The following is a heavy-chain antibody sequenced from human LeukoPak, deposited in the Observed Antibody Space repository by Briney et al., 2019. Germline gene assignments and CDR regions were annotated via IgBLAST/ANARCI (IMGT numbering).Heavy chain of an antibody. Sequence: GGSLRLSCAASGFTFSSYIMHWVRQAPGKGLEWVAVISFDGSNKYFADSVKGRFTISRDNSKNTLYLQMNSLRAEDTAVYYCARSGSETQNWFDPWGQGTLVTVSS. D-gene: IGHD6-25*01. CDR2: ISFDGSNK. CDR1: GFTFSSYI. J-gene: IGHJ5*02. CDR3: ARSGSETQNWFDP. V-gene: IGHV3-30*04.